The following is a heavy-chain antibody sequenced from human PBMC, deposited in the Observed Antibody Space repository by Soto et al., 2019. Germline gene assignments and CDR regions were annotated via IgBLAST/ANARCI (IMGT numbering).Heavy chain of an antibody. CDR2: ISGYNGNT. V-gene: IGHV1-18*04. Sequence: ASVKVSCKASGYTFTTYGITWVRQAPGQGLEWMEWISGYNGNTNYAQKFQGRVTMTTDTSTSTAYMELRSLRSDDTAVFYCARGSRDYYDSSGYSYYWCQGTLVTVSS. J-gene: IGHJ4*02. CDR3: ARGSRDYYDSSGYSYY. CDR1: GYTFTTYG. D-gene: IGHD3-22*01.